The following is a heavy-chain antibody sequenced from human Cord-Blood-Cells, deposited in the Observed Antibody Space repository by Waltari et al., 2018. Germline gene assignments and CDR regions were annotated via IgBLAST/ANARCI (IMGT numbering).Heavy chain of an antibody. V-gene: IGHV4-38-2*02. CDR1: GYSISSGYY. D-gene: IGHD2-15*01. CDR3: ARDLSLYCSGGSCYYFDY. J-gene: IGHJ4*02. Sequence: QVQLQESGPGLVKPSETLSLTCAVSGYSISSGYYWGWIRQPPGKGLEWIGSIYHSGSTYYNPSLKSRGTISVDTSKNQFSLKLSSVTAADTAVYYCARDLSLYCSGGSCYYFDYWGQGTLVTVSS. CDR2: IYHSGST.